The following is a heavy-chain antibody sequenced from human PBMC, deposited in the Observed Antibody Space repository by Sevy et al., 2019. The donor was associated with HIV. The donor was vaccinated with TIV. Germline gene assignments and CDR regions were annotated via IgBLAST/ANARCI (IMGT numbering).Heavy chain of an antibody. J-gene: IGHJ4*02. Sequence: GGALRLSCAASGLIFSHYGMHWVRQAPGKGLEWVAFLSYDGSDTYYVDSVKGRFSISRDNSKNTVYLQINSLRTEDTALYYCAKNTAAAGTGGFDYWGQGTLVTVSS. D-gene: IGHD6-13*01. CDR3: AKNTAAAGTGGFDY. V-gene: IGHV3-30*02. CDR2: LSYDGSDT. CDR1: GLIFSHYG.